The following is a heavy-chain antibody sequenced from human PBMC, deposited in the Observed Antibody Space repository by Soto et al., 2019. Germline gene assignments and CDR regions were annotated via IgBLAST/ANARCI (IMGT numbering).Heavy chain of an antibody. D-gene: IGHD3-22*01. Sequence: SETLSLTCAVYGGSFSGYYWSWIRQPPGKGLEWIGEINHSGSTNYNPSLKSRVTISVDTSKNQFSLKLSSVTAADMAVYYGAIGIASPIFDDWGQGPLVTGSS. CDR1: GGSFSGYY. CDR2: INHSGST. J-gene: IGHJ4*02. V-gene: IGHV4-34*01. CDR3: AIGIASPIFDD.